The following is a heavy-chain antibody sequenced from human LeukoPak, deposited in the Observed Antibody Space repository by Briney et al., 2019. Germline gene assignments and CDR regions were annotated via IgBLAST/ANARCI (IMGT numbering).Heavy chain of an antibody. CDR1: GFTFSSYG. Sequence: GRSLRLSCAASGFTFSSYGMHWVRQAPGKGLEWVAFIRYDGSNKYYADSVKGRFTISRDNSKNTLYLQMNSLRAEDTAVYYCSHLPSSGGGYWGQGTLVTVSS. CDR2: IRYDGSNK. CDR3: SHLPSSGGGY. D-gene: IGHD6-19*01. V-gene: IGHV3-30*02. J-gene: IGHJ4*02.